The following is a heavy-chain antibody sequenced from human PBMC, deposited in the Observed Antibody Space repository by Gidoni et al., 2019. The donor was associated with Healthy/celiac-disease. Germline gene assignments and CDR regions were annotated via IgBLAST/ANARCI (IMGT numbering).Heavy chain of an antibody. V-gene: IGHV1-24*01. CDR2: FDPEDGET. CDR1: GYTLTELS. CDR3: ATLAYCGGDCYFGFDY. D-gene: IGHD2-21*02. Sequence: QVHLVQSVAEVKKPGASVQVPCQVSGYTLTELSMHWVRQATGKGLEWMGGFDPEDGETIYAQKFQGRVTMTEDTSTDTAYMELSRLRSEDTAVYYCATLAYCGGDCYFGFDYWGQGTLVTVSS. J-gene: IGHJ4*02.